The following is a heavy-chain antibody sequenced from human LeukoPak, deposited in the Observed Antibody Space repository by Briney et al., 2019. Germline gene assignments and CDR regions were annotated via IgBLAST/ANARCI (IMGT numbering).Heavy chain of an antibody. CDR2: IIPLFGTA. CDR3: ARATYYYDSSGYWHFDY. V-gene: IGHV1-69*13. CDR1: GGTFSSYA. J-gene: IGHJ4*02. Sequence: ASVKVSCKASGGTFSSYAISWVRQAPGQGLEWMGGIIPLFGTANYAQKFQGRVTITADESTSTAYMELSSLRSEDTAVYYCARATYYYDSSGYWHFDYWGQGTLVAVSS. D-gene: IGHD3-22*01.